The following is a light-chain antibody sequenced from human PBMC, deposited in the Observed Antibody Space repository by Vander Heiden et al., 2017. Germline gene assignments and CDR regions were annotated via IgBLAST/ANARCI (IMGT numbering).Light chain of an antibody. V-gene: IGKV2-28*01. CDR1: QSHVHSNVKNF. Sequence: DIVVTHSPLSLRVTPGQTASNFCRATQSHVHSNVKNFFAWYLQKPGQSPQVLIYLGSNRASGVPDRFSGSGSGTDFTLKISRVEAEDVGVYYCRQGLQSPYTFGQGTKLEIK. CDR3: RQGLQSPYT. CDR2: LGS. J-gene: IGKJ2*01.